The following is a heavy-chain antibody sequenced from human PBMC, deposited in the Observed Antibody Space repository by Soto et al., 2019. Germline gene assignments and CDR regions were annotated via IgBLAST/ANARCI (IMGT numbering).Heavy chain of an antibody. D-gene: IGHD4-17*01. CDR1: GGSISSYY. J-gene: IGHJ4*02. CDR2: YYSGTT. V-gene: IGHV4-59*01. CDR3: AREGDYVMGSYYFDC. Sequence: PSETLSLTCTVSGGSISSYYWSWIRQPPGKGLEWIGHYYSGTTNYSPSLESRVTISGDTSKNQFSLKLNSVTAADTAVYYCAREGDYVMGSYYFDCWGQGTPVTVS.